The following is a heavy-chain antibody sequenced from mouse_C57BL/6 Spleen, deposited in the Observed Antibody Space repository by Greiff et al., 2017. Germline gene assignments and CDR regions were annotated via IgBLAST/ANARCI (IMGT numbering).Heavy chain of an antibody. D-gene: IGHD3-2*02. CDR2: IWSDGST. CDR3: ARHTRDSSGYDYAMDY. V-gene: IGHV2-6-1*01. Sequence: QVQLQQSGPGLVAPSQSLSITCTVSGFSLTSYGVHWVRQPPGKGLEWLVVIWSDGSTTYNSALKSRLSISKDNSKSQVFLKMNSLQTDDTAMYYCARHTRDSSGYDYAMDYWGQGTSVTVSS. CDR1: GFSLTSYG. J-gene: IGHJ4*01.